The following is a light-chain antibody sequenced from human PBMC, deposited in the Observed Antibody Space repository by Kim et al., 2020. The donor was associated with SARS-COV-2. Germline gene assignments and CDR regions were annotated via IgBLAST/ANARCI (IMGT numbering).Light chain of an antibody. CDR1: QSVDRY. CDR2: DAS. Sequence: ETVLTQSPATLSLSPGERATLSCRASQSVDRYLAWYQQKPGQAPRLLIYDASNRATCIPARFSGSGSGTDFTLTISSLEPEDFAVYYCQERSNGFSFGQGTKLEI. CDR3: QERSNGFS. J-gene: IGKJ2*01. V-gene: IGKV3-11*01.